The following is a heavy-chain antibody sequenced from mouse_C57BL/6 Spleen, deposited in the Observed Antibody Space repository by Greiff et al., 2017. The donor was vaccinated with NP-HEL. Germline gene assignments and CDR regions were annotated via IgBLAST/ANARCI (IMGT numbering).Heavy chain of an antibody. D-gene: IGHD2-4*01. CDR1: GYTFTDYY. Sequence: VQLQQSGPELVKPGASVKISCKASGYTFTDYYMNWVKQSHGKSLEWIGDINPNNGGTSYNQKFKGKATLTVDKSSSTAYMELRSLTSEDSAVYYCARSESLIYYDYDDWYFDVWGTGTTVTVSS. J-gene: IGHJ1*03. CDR2: INPNNGGT. CDR3: ARSESLIYYDYDDWYFDV. V-gene: IGHV1-26*01.